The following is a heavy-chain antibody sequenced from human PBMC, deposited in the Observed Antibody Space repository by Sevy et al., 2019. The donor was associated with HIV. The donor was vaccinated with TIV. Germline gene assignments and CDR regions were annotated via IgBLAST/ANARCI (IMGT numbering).Heavy chain of an antibody. CDR1: GGSISSGGYY. V-gene: IGHV4-31*03. CDR2: IYYSGST. J-gene: IGHJ4*02. Sequence: SETLSLTCTVSGGSISSGGYYWGWIRQHPGKGLEWIGYIYYSGSTYYNPSLKSRVTISVDTSQNQFSLRLNSVTAADTAVYYCVRRVLGGLTAGSSALDHWGQGTLVTVSS. D-gene: IGHD6-6*01. CDR3: VRRVLGGLTAGSSALDH.